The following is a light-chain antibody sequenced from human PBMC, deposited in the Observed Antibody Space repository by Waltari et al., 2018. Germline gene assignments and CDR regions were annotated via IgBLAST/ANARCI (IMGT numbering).Light chain of an antibody. CDR2: DVT. J-gene: IGLJ1*01. V-gene: IGLV2-14*03. CDR1: SSDVGTYDY. Sequence: QSALTQPASVSGSPGQSITISCTGTSSDVGTYDYVSWYQQHPGKAPKLMISDVTKRPSGIANRVSGSKSGNTASLTISGLQAEDEADYYCSSYTTSSTVYVFGTGTKVTVL. CDR3: SSYTTSSTVYV.